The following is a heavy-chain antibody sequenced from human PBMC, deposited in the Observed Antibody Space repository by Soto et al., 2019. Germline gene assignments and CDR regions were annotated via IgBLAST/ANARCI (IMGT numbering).Heavy chain of an antibody. J-gene: IGHJ3*02. D-gene: IGHD6-19*01. CDR1: GSTFSSYW. V-gene: IGHV3-7*02. CDR2: IKQDGSKK. CDR3: ERGLAKSGWYGSDAFDI. Sequence: GGSLRLSCAASGSTFSSYWMSWVRQAPGKGLEWVANIKQDGSKKYYVDSVKGRFTISRDNSKNTLYLQMNSLRAEDTAVYYCERGLAKSGWYGSDAFDIWGQGTMVTVSS.